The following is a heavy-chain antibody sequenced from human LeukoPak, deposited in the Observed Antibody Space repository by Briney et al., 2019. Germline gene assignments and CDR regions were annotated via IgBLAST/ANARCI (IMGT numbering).Heavy chain of an antibody. CDR2: IWCDGSSK. Sequence: GGSLRLSCAASGFTFSGYGMHWVRQAPGKGLEWVAVIWCDGSSKYYTDSVKGRFTISRDGSNNTLYLQMNSLRAEDTAVYYCARDRLAARKNSNYFDYWGQGTLVSVSS. D-gene: IGHD6-6*01. CDR1: GFTFSGYG. V-gene: IGHV3-33*01. J-gene: IGHJ4*02. CDR3: ARDRLAARKNSNYFDY.